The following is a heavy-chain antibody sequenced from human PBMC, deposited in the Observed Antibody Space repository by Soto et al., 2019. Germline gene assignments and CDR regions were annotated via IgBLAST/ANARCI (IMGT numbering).Heavy chain of an antibody. CDR3: ARRPLGYCSSGTCYRPYYFDY. CDR2: IYSSGTT. J-gene: IGHJ4*02. D-gene: IGHD2-15*01. V-gene: IGHV4-39*01. CDR1: GDSINSSPYY. Sequence: SETLSLTCTVSGDSINSSPYYWGWIRQPPGKGLEWIGNIYSSGTTYYNSSLETRVAISLGTSRNQFSLKLNSVTAADTAVYYCARRPLGYCSSGTCYRPYYFDYWGQGILVTAPQ.